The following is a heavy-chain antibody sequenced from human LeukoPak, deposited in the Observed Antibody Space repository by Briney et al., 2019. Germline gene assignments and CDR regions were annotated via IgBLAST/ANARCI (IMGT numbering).Heavy chain of an antibody. V-gene: IGHV4-4*07. D-gene: IGHD1-26*01. J-gene: IGHJ5*01. CDR3: ARAPVQDLSFVGWFDS. Sequence: PSETLSLTCTVSGGSMTTDSWNWIRLPAGRGLEWIERISASGNTNYNPSLFTRVTMSIDTSENQFSLKLNSVTAADTAVYFCARAPVQDLSFVGWFDSWGQGTLVIVSS. CDR1: GGSMTTDS. CDR2: ISASGNT.